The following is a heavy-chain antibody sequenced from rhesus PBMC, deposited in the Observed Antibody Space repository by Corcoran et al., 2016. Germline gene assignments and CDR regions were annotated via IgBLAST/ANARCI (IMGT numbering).Heavy chain of an antibody. CDR2: IYGGSTGP. Sequence: QVQLQESGPGVVKPSETLSLTCPVSGGSLSDSYRWSWIRQPPGKGLEWIGYIYGGSTGPTYNPSLKRRVTISKDTSKNQFSLKRSSVTAAHTAVYYCARAPNAFDFWGQGLRVTVSS. CDR3: ARAPNAFDF. J-gene: IGHJ3*01. CDR1: GGSLSDSYR. V-gene: IGHV4S10*01.